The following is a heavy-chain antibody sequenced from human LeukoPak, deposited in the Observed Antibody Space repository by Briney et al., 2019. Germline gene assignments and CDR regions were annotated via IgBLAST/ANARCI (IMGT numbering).Heavy chain of an antibody. D-gene: IGHD6-6*01. V-gene: IGHV4-59*01. Sequence: SETLSLTCTVSGGSISSYYWSWIRQSPGKGLAWIGYIYYSGSTNYNPSLKSRVTISVETSKNQFSLNLTSVTAADTAVYYCARTYSSSSSYSDFWGQGTLVTVSS. CDR2: IYYSGST. J-gene: IGHJ4*02. CDR1: GGSISSYY. CDR3: ARTYSSSSSYSDF.